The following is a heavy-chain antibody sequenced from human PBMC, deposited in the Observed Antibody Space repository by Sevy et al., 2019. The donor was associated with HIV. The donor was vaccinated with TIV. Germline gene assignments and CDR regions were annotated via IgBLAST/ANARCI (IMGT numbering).Heavy chain of an antibody. J-gene: IGHJ4*02. D-gene: IGHD6-13*01. CDR2: ISGKGGTT. Sequence: GGSLRLSCSASGFTFRTYAMHWVRQAPGNGLEYVSAISGKGGTTYYADFVKGRFTISRDNSKNTLFLQMSSLRADDTAVYYCVKDVSSTWYHFDYWGQGTLVTVSS. CDR1: GFTFRTYA. V-gene: IGHV3-64D*06. CDR3: VKDVSSTWYHFDY.